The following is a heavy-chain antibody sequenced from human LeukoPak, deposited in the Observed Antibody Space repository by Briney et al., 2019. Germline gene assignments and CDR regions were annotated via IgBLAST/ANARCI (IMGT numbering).Heavy chain of an antibody. CDR1: GGTFSSYA. J-gene: IGHJ4*02. V-gene: IGHV1-69*05. CDR2: IIPIFGTA. D-gene: IGHD6-6*01. Sequence: EASVKVSCKASGGTFSSYAISWVRQAPGQGLEWMGGIIPIFGTANYAQKFQGRVTITTDESTSTAYMELSSLRSEDTAVYYCASYSGSSPSFGYWGQGTLVTVSS. CDR3: ASYSGSSPSFGY.